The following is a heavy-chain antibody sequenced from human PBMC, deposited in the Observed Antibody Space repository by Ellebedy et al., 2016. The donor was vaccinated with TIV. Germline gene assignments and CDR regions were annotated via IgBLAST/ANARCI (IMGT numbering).Heavy chain of an antibody. CDR2: TYYRSKWYN. CDR3: ARGRLSTFDY. V-gene: IGHV6-1*01. Sequence: SETLSLXXAISGDSFFSNSVAWNWIRQSPSRGLEWLGRTYYRSKWYNDYAVSVKRRITINADTSKNQFSLQLNSVTPEYTAVYYCARGRLSTFDYWGQGTPVTVSS. CDR1: GDSFFSNSVA. J-gene: IGHJ4*02.